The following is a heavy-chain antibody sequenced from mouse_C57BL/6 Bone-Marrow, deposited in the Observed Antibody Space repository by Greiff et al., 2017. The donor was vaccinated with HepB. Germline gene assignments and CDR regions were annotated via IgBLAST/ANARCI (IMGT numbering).Heavy chain of an antibody. CDR1: GYTFTSYW. Sequence: QVQLKQPGAELVMPGASVKLSCKASGYTFTSYWMHWVKQRPGQGLEWIGEIDPSDSYTNYNQKFKGKSTLTVDKSSSTAYMQLSSLPSEDSAVYYCARSRGRKGAPYAMDYWGQGTSVTVSS. V-gene: IGHV1-69*01. CDR3: ARSRGRKGAPYAMDY. CDR2: IDPSDSYT. J-gene: IGHJ4*01. D-gene: IGHD3-3*01.